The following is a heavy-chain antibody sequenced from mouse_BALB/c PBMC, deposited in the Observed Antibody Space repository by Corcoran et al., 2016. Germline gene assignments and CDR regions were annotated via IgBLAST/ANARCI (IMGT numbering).Heavy chain of an antibody. Sequence: EVRLQQSGAELVKPGASVKLSCTASGFNIKDTYMHWVKQRPEQGLEWIGRIDPANGNTKYDPKFQGKATITADTSSNTAYLQLSSLTSEDTAVYYCSNWDWYFDVWGAGTTFTVSS. D-gene: IGHD4-1*01. J-gene: IGHJ1*01. CDR3: SNWDWYFDV. CDR1: GFNIKDTY. CDR2: IDPANGNT. V-gene: IGHV14-3*02.